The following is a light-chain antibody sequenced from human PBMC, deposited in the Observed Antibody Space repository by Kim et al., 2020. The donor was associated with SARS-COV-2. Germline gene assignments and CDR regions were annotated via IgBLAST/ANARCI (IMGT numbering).Light chain of an antibody. CDR1: QNLLHSDGTTY. V-gene: IGKV2D-29*02. CDR3: MQTLQPPLT. J-gene: IGKJ4*01. CDR2: GVS. Sequence: DIVMTQTPLSLSVTPGQPASISCKSSQNLLHSDGTTYLYWYMQKPGQSPQLLIHGVSNRFSGVPDRFSGSGSGTDFTLKISRVEAEDVGVYYCMQTLQPPLTFGGGTKVDIK.